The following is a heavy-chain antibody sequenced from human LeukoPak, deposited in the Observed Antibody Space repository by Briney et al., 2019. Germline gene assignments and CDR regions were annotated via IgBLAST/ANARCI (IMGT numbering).Heavy chain of an antibody. Sequence: ASVKVSCKASGFTFLGYYIYWVRQAPGQGLEWMGWINPNNGDTHYAHNVQGRVTMTRDTSISTAYVELSRLGSDDTAVYYCARLTGHFAFDIWGQGTKVTVSS. CDR2: INPNNGDT. V-gene: IGHV1-2*02. CDR1: GFTFLGYY. D-gene: IGHD7-27*01. CDR3: ARLTGHFAFDI. J-gene: IGHJ3*02.